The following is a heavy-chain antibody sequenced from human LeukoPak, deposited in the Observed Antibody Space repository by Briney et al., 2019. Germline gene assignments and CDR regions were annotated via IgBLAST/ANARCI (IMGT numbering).Heavy chain of an antibody. CDR2: ISGSGVGNT. J-gene: IGHJ4*02. V-gene: IGHV3-23*01. D-gene: IGHD6-13*01. CDR1: GFTFSSYA. CDR3: SGHGSSSY. Sequence: PGGSLRLSCAASGFTFSSYAMSWVRQAPGKGLEWVSAISGSGVGNTYYAESVKGRFTISRDNSKNTLYLQMNGLRAEDTALYYASGHGSSSYWGQGTLVAVSS.